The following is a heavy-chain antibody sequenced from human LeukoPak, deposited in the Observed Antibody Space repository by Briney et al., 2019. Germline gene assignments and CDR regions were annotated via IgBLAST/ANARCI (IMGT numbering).Heavy chain of an antibody. CDR1: GFTFSSYA. CDR2: ISGSGRTI. D-gene: IGHD4-17*01. V-gene: IGHV3-48*03. CDR3: ARDYDYADFYFDY. Sequence: GGSLRLSCAASGFTFSSYAMSWVRQAPGKGLEWVSYISGSGRTIYYADSVKGRFTISRDNANKLVYLQMNSLRAEDTAVYFCARDYDYADFYFDYWGQGTLVTVSS. J-gene: IGHJ4*02.